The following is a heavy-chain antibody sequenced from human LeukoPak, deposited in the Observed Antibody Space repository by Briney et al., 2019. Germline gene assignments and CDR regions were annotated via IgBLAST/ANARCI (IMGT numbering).Heavy chain of an antibody. CDR3: ARGPSMIVAPLDI. V-gene: IGHV3-74*01. D-gene: IGHD3-22*01. CDR1: GFTFSSYW. J-gene: IGHJ3*02. Sequence: GGSLRLSCAASGFTFSSYWMHWVRQAPGKGLVWVSHINSDGSSTTYADSVKGRFTISRDNAKNTLYLQMNSLRAEDTAVYYCARGPSMIVAPLDIWGQGTMVTVSS. CDR2: INSDGSST.